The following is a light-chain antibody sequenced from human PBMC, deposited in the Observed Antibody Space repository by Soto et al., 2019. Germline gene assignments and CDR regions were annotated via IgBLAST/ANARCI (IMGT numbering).Light chain of an antibody. Sequence: DIPMPQSPSPLSASVGERVTTTFRASESISRWLAWYQQKPGKAPKLLIYKASSLESGVPSRFSGSGSGKEGTLTIKSLQADEWATDYCQQHNSFSITFGQGTRLELK. CDR3: QQHNSFSIT. V-gene: IGKV1-5*03. J-gene: IGKJ5*01. CDR1: ESISRW. CDR2: KAS.